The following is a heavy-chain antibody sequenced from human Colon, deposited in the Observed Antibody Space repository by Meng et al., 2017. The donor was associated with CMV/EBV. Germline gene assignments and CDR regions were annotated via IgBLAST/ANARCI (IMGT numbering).Heavy chain of an antibody. CDR1: GVTFSDSV. Sequence: GESLKISCVVSGVTFSDSVMSWVRQAPGKGLEWVSSISTISGFMYYADSVRGRFTISRDNAKNSVYLQMNSLRAEDTAVYYCARDSNDYSDYAHWFDAWGQGTLVTVSS. CDR3: ARDSNDYSDYAHWFDA. J-gene: IGHJ5*02. D-gene: IGHD4-11*01. V-gene: IGHV3-21*01. CDR2: ISTISGFM.